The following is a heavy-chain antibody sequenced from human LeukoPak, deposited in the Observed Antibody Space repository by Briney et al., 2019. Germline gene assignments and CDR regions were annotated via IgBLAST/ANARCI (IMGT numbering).Heavy chain of an antibody. CDR1: GYTFSNYG. V-gene: IGHV1-18*01. J-gene: IGHJ1*01. D-gene: IGHD6-13*01. Sequence: ASVKVSCKASGYTFSNYGITWVRQAPGQGLEWMGWISAYNGNTNYAQKLQGRVTMTTDTSTSTAYMELRSLRSDDTAVYYCARDSSSWSHAEYFQYWGQGTLVTVSS. CDR3: ARDSSSWSHAEYFQY. CDR2: ISAYNGNT.